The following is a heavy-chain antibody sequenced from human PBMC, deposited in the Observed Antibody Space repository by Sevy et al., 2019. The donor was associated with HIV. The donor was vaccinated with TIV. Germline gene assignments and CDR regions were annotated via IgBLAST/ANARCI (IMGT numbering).Heavy chain of an antibody. Sequence: ASVKVSCKASGYTFTGYYMHWVRQAPGQGLEWMGRINPNSGGTNYAQKFQGRVTMTRDTPFSTAYMELSRLRSDDTAVDYGARVWQGYDFWSALGWFDPWGQGTLVTVSS. CDR3: ARVWQGYDFWSALGWFDP. J-gene: IGHJ5*02. D-gene: IGHD3-3*01. CDR2: INPNSGGT. V-gene: IGHV1-2*06. CDR1: GYTFTGYY.